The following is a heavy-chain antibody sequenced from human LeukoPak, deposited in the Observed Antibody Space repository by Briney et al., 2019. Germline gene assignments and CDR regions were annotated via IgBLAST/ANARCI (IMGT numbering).Heavy chain of an antibody. Sequence: PGGSLRLSCAASGFTFSNAWMSWVRQAPGKGLEWVGRIKSKTDGGTTDYAAPVKGRFTISRDDSKNTLYLQMNSLKTEDTAVYYCTTLGDGYCSGGSCYEDYWGQGTLVTVSS. D-gene: IGHD2-15*01. J-gene: IGHJ4*02. V-gene: IGHV3-15*01. CDR2: IKSKTDGGTT. CDR1: GFTFSNAW. CDR3: TTLGDGYCSGGSCYEDY.